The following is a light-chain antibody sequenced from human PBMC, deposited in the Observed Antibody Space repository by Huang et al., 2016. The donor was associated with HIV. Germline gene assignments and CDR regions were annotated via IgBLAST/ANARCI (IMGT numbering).Light chain of an antibody. CDR1: QTLVHTDGNTY. CDR2: KVS. Sequence: DVIMTQSPLLLPVTLGQLAAISCRSSQTLVHTDGNTYLNWFLQRPGQSPRRLIYKVSNRDSGVPDRFTGSGSGIEFTLTISRVEAEDVGIYYCMQGTHWPPGTFGQGTNMEIK. V-gene: IGKV2-30*02. J-gene: IGKJ1*01. CDR3: MQGTHWPPGT.